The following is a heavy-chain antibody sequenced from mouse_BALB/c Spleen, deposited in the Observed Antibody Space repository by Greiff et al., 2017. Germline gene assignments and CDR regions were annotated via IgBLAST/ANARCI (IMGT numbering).Heavy chain of an antibody. J-gene: IGHJ2*01. CDR1: GFTFSSYG. CDR3: ARDHDGYYTDY. V-gene: IGHV5-6-3*01. CDR2: INSNGGST. Sequence: DVKLVESGGGLVQPGGSLKLSCAASGFTFSSYGMSWVRQTPDKRLELVATINSNGGSTYYPDSVKGRFTISRDNAKNTLYLQMSSLKSEDTAMYYCARDHDGYYTDYWGQGTTLTVSS. D-gene: IGHD2-3*01.